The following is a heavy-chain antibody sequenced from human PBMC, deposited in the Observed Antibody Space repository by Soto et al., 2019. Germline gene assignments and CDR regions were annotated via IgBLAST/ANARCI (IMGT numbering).Heavy chain of an antibody. D-gene: IGHD2-2*02. CDR3: AKSATVPAAIAY. Sequence: QVQLVQSGAEVKKPGASVKVSCKASGYTFTSYAMHWVRQAPGQRLEWMGWINAGNGNTKYSQKSQGRVTITRDTSASTAYMELISLRSEDTAVYYCAKSATVPAAIAYWGQGTLVTVSS. J-gene: IGHJ4*02. CDR2: INAGNGNT. CDR1: GYTFTSYA. V-gene: IGHV1-3*01.